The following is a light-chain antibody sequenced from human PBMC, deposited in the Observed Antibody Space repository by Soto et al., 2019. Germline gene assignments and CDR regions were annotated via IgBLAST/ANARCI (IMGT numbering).Light chain of an antibody. CDR2: EDN. CDR1: SGSISSNY. CDR3: QSYDSSNPWL. V-gene: IGLV6-57*01. Sequence: NFMLTQPHSVSESPGKTVTISCTRSSGSISSNYVQWYQQRPGSSPTTVIYEDNQRPSGVPDRFSGSIDSSSNSASLTISGLKTEDEADYYCQSYDSSNPWLFGGGTKLTVL. J-gene: IGLJ3*02.